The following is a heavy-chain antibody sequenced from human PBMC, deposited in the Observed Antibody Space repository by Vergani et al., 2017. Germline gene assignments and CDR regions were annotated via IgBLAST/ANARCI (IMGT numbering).Heavy chain of an antibody. CDR1: GFTFSSYA. V-gene: IGHV3-30-3*01. Sequence: HVQLVESGGGVVQPGRSLRLSCAASGFTFSSYAMHWVRQAPGKGLEWVAVISYDGSNKYYADSVKGRFTISRDNSKNTLYLQMNSLRAEDTAVYYCAKDMYSSSWSASGAFDIWGQGTMVTVSS. CDR2: ISYDGSNK. CDR3: AKDMYSSSWSASGAFDI. J-gene: IGHJ3*02. D-gene: IGHD6-13*01.